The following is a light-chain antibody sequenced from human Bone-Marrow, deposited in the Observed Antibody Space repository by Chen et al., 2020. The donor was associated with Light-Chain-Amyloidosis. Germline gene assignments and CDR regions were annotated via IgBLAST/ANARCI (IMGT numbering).Light chain of an antibody. CDR1: DLPTKY. J-gene: IGLJ2*01. CDR2: RDS. V-gene: IGLV3-25*03. CDR3: QSADSSGTYEVI. Sequence: SYELTQPPSGAVSPGQTSRITCSGDDLPTKYAYWYQQKPGQAPVLVIHRDSERPSGISERFSGSSSGTTATLTIRGVQAEDEADYHCQSADSSGTYEVIFGGGTKLTVL.